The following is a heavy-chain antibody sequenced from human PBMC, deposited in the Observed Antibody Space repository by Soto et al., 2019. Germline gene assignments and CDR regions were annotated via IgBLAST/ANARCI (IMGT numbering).Heavy chain of an antibody. CDR1: GFTFSSYA. CDR3: AKDLGSPPPGDS. Sequence: EVQLLESGGGLVQPGGSLRLSCAASGFTFSSYAMGWVRQAPGKGLEWVSAISVSGGNAYYADSVTGRFTISRDNSKNTLYLKMISLRAGDSFVYYCAKDLGSPPPGDSWGQGPLVTVSS. J-gene: IGHJ5*01. CDR2: ISVSGGNA. D-gene: IGHD3-10*01. V-gene: IGHV3-23*01.